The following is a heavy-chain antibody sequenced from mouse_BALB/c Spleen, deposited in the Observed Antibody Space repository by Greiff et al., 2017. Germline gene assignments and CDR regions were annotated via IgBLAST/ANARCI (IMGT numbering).Heavy chain of an antibody. CDR2: IDPSDSYT. CDR1: GYTFTSYW. V-gene: IGHV1-69*02. Sequence: QVQLQQPGAELVKPGASVKLSCKASGYTFTSYWMHWVKQRPGQGLEWIGEIDPSDSYTNYNQKFKGKATLTVDKSSSTAYMQLSSLTSEDSAVYYCARYYYGDYYAMDYWGQGTSVTVSS. D-gene: IGHD1-1*01. CDR3: ARYYYGDYYAMDY. J-gene: IGHJ4*01.